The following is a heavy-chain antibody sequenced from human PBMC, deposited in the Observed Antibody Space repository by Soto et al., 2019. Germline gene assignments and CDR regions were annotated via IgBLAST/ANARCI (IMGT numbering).Heavy chain of an antibody. CDR1: GFTFSDYY. CDR2: ISGNGEII. V-gene: IGHV3-11*01. J-gene: IGHJ4*02. Sequence: AGGSLRLSXAASGFTFSDYYIHWIRRAPGKGLEWISYISGNGEIIQYAASARGRFTISRDNAENSVYLEMDRLRAEDTALYYCARDVDADFRTDFDYWGRGTLVTVSS. CDR3: ARDVDADFRTDFDY. D-gene: IGHD4-17*01.